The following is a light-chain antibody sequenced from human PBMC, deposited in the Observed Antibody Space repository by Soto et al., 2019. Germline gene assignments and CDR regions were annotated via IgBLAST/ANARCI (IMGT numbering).Light chain of an antibody. CDR2: GAS. Sequence: EILLTQSPDTLSVSPGERATLSCRASQSVSSNYLAWYQQKPGQAPRILVYGASTRDTGIPARFSGSGSGTEFTLTINRLQSEDFEVYFCQQYNSWPRTFGQGTKVDIK. CDR3: QQYNSWPRT. J-gene: IGKJ1*01. CDR1: QSVSSN. V-gene: IGKV3-15*01.